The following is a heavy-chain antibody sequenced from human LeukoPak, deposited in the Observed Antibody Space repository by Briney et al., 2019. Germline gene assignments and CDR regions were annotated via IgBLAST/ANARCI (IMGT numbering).Heavy chain of an antibody. CDR1: GFTFSSYA. CDR3: AREYCTNGVCYDY. Sequence: GGSLSLSCAASGFTFSSYAMSGVRRAPGKGLEGVSAISGSGGSTYYADSVKGRFTISRDNSKNTLYLQMNSLRAEDTAVYYCAREYCTNGVCYDYWGQGTLVTVSS. D-gene: IGHD2-8*01. V-gene: IGHV3-23*01. CDR2: ISGSGGST. J-gene: IGHJ4*02.